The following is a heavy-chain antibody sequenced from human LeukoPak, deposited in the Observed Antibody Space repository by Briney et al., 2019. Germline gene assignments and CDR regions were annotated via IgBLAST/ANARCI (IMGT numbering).Heavy chain of an antibody. CDR1: GGSISSSSYY. Sequence: SETLSLTCTVSGGSISSSSYYWGWIRQPPGKGLEWIGSISYSGSTYYNPSLKSRVIISVDTSKNQFSLKLSSVTAEDTAVYYCTTGRYLYFDYWGQGTLVTVSS. CDR3: TTGRYLYFDY. CDR2: ISYSGST. D-gene: IGHD1-14*01. J-gene: IGHJ4*02. V-gene: IGHV4-39*07.